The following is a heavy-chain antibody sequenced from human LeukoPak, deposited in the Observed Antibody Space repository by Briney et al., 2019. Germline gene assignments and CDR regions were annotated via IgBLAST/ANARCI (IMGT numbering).Heavy chain of an antibody. D-gene: IGHD1-26*01. CDR2: ISNSGGST. J-gene: IGHJ4*02. V-gene: IGHV3-23*01. CDR1: GFTLSSYA. Sequence: PGGSLRLSWAAPGFTLSSYAMSWVRQAPGKGLEWVSAISNSGGSTYYADSVKGRFTISRDNSKKTLYLRMNTLRAEDTAVYYRAKVRSVGELLGFDYWGQGPLVTVSS. CDR3: AKVRSVGELLGFDY.